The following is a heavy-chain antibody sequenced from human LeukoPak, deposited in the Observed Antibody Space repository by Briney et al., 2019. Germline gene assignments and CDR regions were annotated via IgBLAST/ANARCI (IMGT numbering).Heavy chain of an antibody. CDR1: GGSISSGSYY. V-gene: IGHV4-61*02. J-gene: IGHJ6*03. Sequence: PSETLSLTCTVSGGSISSGSYYWSWIRQPAGKGLEWIGRIDASGNPNYNPSLRSRLTMSVDTSKNQFSLNLRFVTAADTAVFYCARGFEYSTSSRLGYYYFYMDVWGIGTTVTVSS. D-gene: IGHD6-6*01. CDR2: IDASGNP. CDR3: ARGFEYSTSSRLGYYYFYMDV.